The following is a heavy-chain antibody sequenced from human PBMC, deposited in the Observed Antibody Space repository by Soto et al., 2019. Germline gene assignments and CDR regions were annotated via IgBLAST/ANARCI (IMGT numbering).Heavy chain of an antibody. CDR3: TRGHSRGWYYFDY. Sequence: PGESLRLSCTASGFTFGDYAMSWVRKAPGKGLEWVGFIRSKAYGGTTEYAASVKGRFTISRDDSKSIAYLQMNSLKTADTAVYYCTRGHSRGWYYFDYWGQGT. V-gene: IGHV3-49*04. J-gene: IGHJ4*02. CDR2: IRSKAYGGTT. D-gene: IGHD6-19*01. CDR1: GFTFGDYA.